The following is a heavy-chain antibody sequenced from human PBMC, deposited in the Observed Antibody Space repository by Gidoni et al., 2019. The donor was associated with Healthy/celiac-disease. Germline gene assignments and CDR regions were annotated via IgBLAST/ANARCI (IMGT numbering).Heavy chain of an antibody. CDR3: ARLPALGYCSSTSCYDFDY. CDR1: GSNFITSD. D-gene: IGHD2-2*01. Sequence: VQLVQSGAAVKKPGASERVSCKASGSNFITSDIHWVGQSPGKRLEWMGWINAGNGNSKYSQQFQGRVTITRDTYASTAYMEMSSLRSEDTAVYYCARLPALGYCSSTSCYDFDYWGQGTLVTVSS. V-gene: IGHV1-3*01. CDR2: INAGNGNS. J-gene: IGHJ4*02.